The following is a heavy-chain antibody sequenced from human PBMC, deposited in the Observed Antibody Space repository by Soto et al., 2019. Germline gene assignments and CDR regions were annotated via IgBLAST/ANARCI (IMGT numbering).Heavy chain of an antibody. CDR2: IDPSDSQT. J-gene: IGHJ4*02. CDR3: ARQIYDSDTGPNFQYYFDS. D-gene: IGHD3-22*01. CDR1: GYSFAGNW. Sequence: GESLKISFKGSGYSFAGNWITWVRQKPGKGLEWMGRIDPSDSQTYYSPSFRGHVTISVTKSITTVFLQWSSLRASDTAMYYCARQIYDSDTGPNFQYYFDSWGQGTPVTVSS. V-gene: IGHV5-10-1*01.